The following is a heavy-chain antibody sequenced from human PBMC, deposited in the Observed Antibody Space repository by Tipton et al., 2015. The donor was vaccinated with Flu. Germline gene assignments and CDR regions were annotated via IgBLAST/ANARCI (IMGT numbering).Heavy chain of an antibody. V-gene: IGHV3-53*01. J-gene: IGHJ4*02. CDR3: ARDEGGTYPD. CDR2: VYDDGRT. CDR1: GFTVSTSY. D-gene: IGHD1-14*01. Sequence: LRLSCAVSGFTVSTSYMSWVRQPPGKGLEWVSIVYDDGRTYYADSVEGRFAISRDNSKNILCLQMNSLRADDTAVYFCARDEGGTYPDWGQGTLVTVSS.